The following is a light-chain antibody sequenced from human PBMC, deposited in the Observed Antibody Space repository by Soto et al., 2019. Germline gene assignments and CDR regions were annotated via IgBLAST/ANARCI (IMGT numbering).Light chain of an antibody. Sequence: QSALSRSVSGSPGQSVTLSCTGATTVVGSSDYVSWYQQHPGKAPRLLIYDVTKRPAGVPTRFSGSKSDKTASLTISGLQTEDEAVYFCCSFAGPPSMFDGGTKLTLL. V-gene: IGLV2-11*01. CDR2: DVT. CDR3: CSFAGPPSM. CDR1: TTVVGSSDY. J-gene: IGLJ3*02.